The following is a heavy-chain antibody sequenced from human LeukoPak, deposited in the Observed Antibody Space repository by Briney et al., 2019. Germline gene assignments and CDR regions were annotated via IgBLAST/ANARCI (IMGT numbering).Heavy chain of an antibody. CDR1: GGSISSYY. CDR2: IYYSGST. Sequence: SETLSLTCTVSGGSISSYYWSWIRQPPGKGLEWIGNIYYSGSTNYNPSLKSRVTISVDTSKNQFSLKLSSVTAADTAVYYCARSAYSSGWFRGDGAFDIWGQGTMVTVSS. CDR3: ARSAYSSGWFRGDGAFDI. J-gene: IGHJ3*02. D-gene: IGHD6-19*01. V-gene: IGHV4-59*01.